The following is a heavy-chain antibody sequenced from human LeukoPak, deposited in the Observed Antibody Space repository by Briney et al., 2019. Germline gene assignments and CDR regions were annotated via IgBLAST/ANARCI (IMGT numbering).Heavy chain of an antibody. CDR1: GFTFSVHP. CDR2: IGGSGEST. Sequence: GGSLRLSCAASGFTFSVHPMNWVRQAPGKGLEWVSSIGGSGESTFYADPMKGRFTISRDNSKNTLFLQMSSLRADDTAVYYCAKSRSSSSWYGADWGPGTLVTVS. CDR3: AKSRSSSSWYGAD. J-gene: IGHJ4*02. V-gene: IGHV3-23*01. D-gene: IGHD6-13*01.